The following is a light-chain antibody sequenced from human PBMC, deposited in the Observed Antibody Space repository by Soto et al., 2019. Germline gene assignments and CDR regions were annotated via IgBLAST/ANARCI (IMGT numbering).Light chain of an antibody. CDR3: QRYNSFPLT. Sequence: DIQMTQSPSTLSASVGDRATITCRASQNIYSWLAWNQQKPGKAPKLLLYKASNLESGVPSRFSGSGSGTEFTLIISSLQPDDFATYYCQRYNSFPLTFGQGTKVEIK. CDR1: QNIYSW. J-gene: IGKJ1*01. V-gene: IGKV1-5*03. CDR2: KAS.